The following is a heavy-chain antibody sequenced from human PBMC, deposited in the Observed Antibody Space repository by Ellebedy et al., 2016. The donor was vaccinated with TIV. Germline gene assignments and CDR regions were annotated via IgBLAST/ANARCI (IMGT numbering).Heavy chain of an antibody. J-gene: IGHJ6*04. Sequence: GGSLRLXCAASEFTFSNYAMSWVRQAPGKGLEWVSVIYSGGSTYYADSVKGRFTISRDNSKNTLYLQMNSLRAEDTAVYYCARGSYYYGSGSPEMDVWGKGTTVTVSS. CDR2: IYSGGST. D-gene: IGHD3-10*01. V-gene: IGHV3-53*01. CDR3: ARGSYYYGSGSPEMDV. CDR1: EFTFSNYA.